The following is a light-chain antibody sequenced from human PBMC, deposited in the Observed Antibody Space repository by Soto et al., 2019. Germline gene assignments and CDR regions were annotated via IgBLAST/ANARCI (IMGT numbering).Light chain of an antibody. Sequence: EIVMTQSPATLSVSRGERAALCCSASQSVSINLAWYQQKPGQAPRLLIYGASSRATGIPARFSGSGSGTEFTLTISSLQSEDSAVYFCQQYNNWPRTFGQGTKVDIK. CDR1: QSVSIN. CDR2: GAS. CDR3: QQYNNWPRT. V-gene: IGKV3-15*01. J-gene: IGKJ1*01.